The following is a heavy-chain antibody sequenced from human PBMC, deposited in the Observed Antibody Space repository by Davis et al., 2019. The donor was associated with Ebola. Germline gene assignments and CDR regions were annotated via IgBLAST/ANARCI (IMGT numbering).Heavy chain of an antibody. Sequence: GGSLRLSCAASGFTFSSYAMHWVRQAPGKGLEWVAVISYDGSNKYYADSVKGRFTISRDKARNSLYLQMNSLRVEDTAFYHCVRDGGVRWNFVQYFDLWGRGTLVTVSS. CDR1: GFTFSSYA. CDR2: ISYDGSNK. CDR3: VRDGGVRWNFVQYFDL. V-gene: IGHV3-30-3*01. J-gene: IGHJ2*01. D-gene: IGHD2-8*02.